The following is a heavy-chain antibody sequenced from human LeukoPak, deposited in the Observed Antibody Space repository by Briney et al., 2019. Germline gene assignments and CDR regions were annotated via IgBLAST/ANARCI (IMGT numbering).Heavy chain of an antibody. CDR2: IIPIFGTA. CDR3: ARGGCSSTSCYLVRAYYFDY. D-gene: IGHD2-2*01. V-gene: IGHV1-69*01. CDR1: GDTFSSYA. J-gene: IGHJ4*02. Sequence: SVKVSCKASGDTFSSYAISWVRQAPGQGLEWMGGIIPIFGTANYAQKFQGRVTITADESTSTAYMELSSLRSEDTAVYYCARGGCSSTSCYLVRAYYFDYWGQGTLVTVSS.